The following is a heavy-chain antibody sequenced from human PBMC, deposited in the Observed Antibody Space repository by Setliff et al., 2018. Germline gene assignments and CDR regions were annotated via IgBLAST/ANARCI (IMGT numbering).Heavy chain of an antibody. CDR1: GFRFSRHW. Sequence: PGGSLRLSCAASGFRFSRHWMTWVRQAPGKGLEWVANIKEDGSEEYYVDSVKGRFTISRDNAKNSLYLQMNSLRAEDTALYYCAREVWNIYDNDNSWSGYSDHWGQGTLVTVSS. D-gene: IGHD3-3*01. J-gene: IGHJ4*02. V-gene: IGHV3-7*03. CDR2: IKEDGSEE. CDR3: AREVWNIYDNDNSWSGYSDH.